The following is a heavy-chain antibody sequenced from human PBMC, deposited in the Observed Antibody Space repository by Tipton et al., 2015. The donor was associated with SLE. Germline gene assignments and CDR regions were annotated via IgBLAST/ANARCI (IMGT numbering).Heavy chain of an antibody. D-gene: IGHD5-24*01. Sequence: SLRLSCAASGFTFSSYAMHWVRQAPGKGLEWVAVISYDGRNKYCADSVKGRFTISRDTSKNTLYLQMDSLKADDTAVYYCATLLATIPAFDLWGQGTMVTVSS. V-gene: IGHV3-30*04. CDR2: ISYDGRNK. CDR3: ATLLATIPAFDL. J-gene: IGHJ3*01. CDR1: GFTFSSYA.